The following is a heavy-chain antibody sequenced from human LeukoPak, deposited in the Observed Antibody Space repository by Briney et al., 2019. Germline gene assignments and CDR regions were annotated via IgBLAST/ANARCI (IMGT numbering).Heavy chain of an antibody. V-gene: IGHV3-21*01. J-gene: IGHJ4*02. CDR2: ISSSSSYI. Sequence: PGGSLRLPCAASGFTFSSYSMNWVRQAPGKGLEWVSSISSSSSYIYYADSVKGRFTISRDNAKNSLYLQMNSLRAEDTAVYYCAFNSGYSSAWSPDYWGQGTLVTVSS. CDR3: AFNSGYSSAWSPDY. D-gene: IGHD6-19*01. CDR1: GFTFSSYS.